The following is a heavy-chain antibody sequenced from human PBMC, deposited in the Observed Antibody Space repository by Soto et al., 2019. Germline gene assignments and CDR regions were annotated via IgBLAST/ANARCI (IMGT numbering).Heavy chain of an antibody. CDR2: INHSGST. V-gene: IGHV4-34*01. CDR3: ARVSGIYYYGMDV. Sequence: QVQLQQWGAGLLKPSETLSLTCAVYGGSFSGYYWSWIRQPPGKGLEWIGEINHSGSTNYNPSLKSRVTIPVDPSKNQVSLKLSSVTAADTAVYYCARVSGIYYYGMDVWGQGTTVTVSS. D-gene: IGHD3-10*01. J-gene: IGHJ6*02. CDR1: GGSFSGYY.